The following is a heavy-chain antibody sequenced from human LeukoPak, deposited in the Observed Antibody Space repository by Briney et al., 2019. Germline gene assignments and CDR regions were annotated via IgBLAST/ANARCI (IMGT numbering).Heavy chain of an antibody. Sequence: GGSLRLSCAASGFTFNSYSMNWVRQAPGKGLEWVSYISSSSSTIYYADSVKGRFTISRDNAKNSLFLQMNSLRAEDTAVYYCARGPLIAAAGTWWGQGTLVTVSS. J-gene: IGHJ4*02. CDR1: GFTFNSYS. V-gene: IGHV3-48*01. CDR3: ARGPLIAAAGTW. CDR2: ISSSSSTI. D-gene: IGHD6-13*01.